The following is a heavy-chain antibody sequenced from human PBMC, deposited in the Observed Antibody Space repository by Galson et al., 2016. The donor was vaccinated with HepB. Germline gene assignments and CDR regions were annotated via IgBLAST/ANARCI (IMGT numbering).Heavy chain of an antibody. Sequence: CAISGDSVSSNSAAWYWIRQSPSRGLEWLGRTYYRSKWYNDYAVSVKSRITINPDTSKNQFSLQLNSVSREDTAVYYCARDSDYGDYGDAFDIWGQGTMGTVSS. V-gene: IGHV6-1*01. CDR3: ARDSDYGDYGDAFDI. CDR1: GDSVSSNSAA. J-gene: IGHJ3*02. D-gene: IGHD4-17*01. CDR2: TYYRSKWYN.